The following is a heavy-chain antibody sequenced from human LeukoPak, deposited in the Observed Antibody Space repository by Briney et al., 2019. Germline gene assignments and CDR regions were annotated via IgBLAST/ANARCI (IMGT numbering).Heavy chain of an antibody. J-gene: IGHJ4*02. CDR2: INPSSGST. Sequence: ASVSLSCKASGYTFTNYYMYWVRQGHGHGLEWMAIINPSSGSTTYARTFQGRVTITRDMSTSTAYMELSSLRSEDTAVYYCAAASIVVVPAAFDYWGQGTLVTVSS. CDR3: AAASIVVVPAAFDY. V-gene: IGHV1-46*01. D-gene: IGHD2-2*01. CDR1: GYTFTNYY.